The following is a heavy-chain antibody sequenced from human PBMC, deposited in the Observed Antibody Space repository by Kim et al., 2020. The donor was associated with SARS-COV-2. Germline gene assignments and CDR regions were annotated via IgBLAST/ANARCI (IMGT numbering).Heavy chain of an antibody. CDR2: IYSGGST. J-gene: IGHJ6*02. D-gene: IGHD3-10*01. CDR3: ARGQYYYGSGSYPSYYYYYGMDV. Sequence: GGSLRLSCAASGFTVSSNYMSWVRQAPGKGLEWVSVIYSGGSTYYADSVKGRFTISRDNSKNTLYLQMNSLRAEDTAAYYCARGQYYYGSGSYPSYYYYYGMDVWGQGTTVTVSS. CDR1: GFTVSSNY. V-gene: IGHV3-53*01.